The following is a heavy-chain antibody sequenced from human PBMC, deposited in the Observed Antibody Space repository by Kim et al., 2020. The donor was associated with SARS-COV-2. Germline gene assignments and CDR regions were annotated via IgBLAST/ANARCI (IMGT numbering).Heavy chain of an antibody. CDR2: IYYSGST. J-gene: IGHJ3*02. CDR3: ARVGTIGLWFGENDAFDI. D-gene: IGHD3-10*01. CDR1: GGSISSGGYY. V-gene: IGHV4-31*03. Sequence: SETLSLTCTVSGGSISSGGYYWSWIRQHPGKGLEWIGYIYYSGSTYYNPSLKSRVTISVDTSKNQFSLKLSSVTAADTAVYYCARVGTIGLWFGENDAFDIWGQGTMVTVSS.